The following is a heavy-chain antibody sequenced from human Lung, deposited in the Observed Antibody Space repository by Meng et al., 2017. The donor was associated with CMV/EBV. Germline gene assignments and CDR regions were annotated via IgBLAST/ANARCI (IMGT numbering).Heavy chain of an antibody. CDR2: IRNRANSHAT. V-gene: IGHV3-73*01. Sequence: SLRLSCSASGFTFSDAGLHWVRQASGRGLDWIGRIRNRANSHATAYVASVKGRFTISRDDSKNTMYLHMNSLKTDDTAVYYCSRGDSNGPLYWGPGTLVTVSS. CDR1: GFTFSDAG. CDR3: SRGDSNGPLY. D-gene: IGHD3-22*01. J-gene: IGHJ4*02.